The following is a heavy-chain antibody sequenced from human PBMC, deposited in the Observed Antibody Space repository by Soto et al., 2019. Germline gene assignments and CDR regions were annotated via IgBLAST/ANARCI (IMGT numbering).Heavy chain of an antibody. J-gene: IGHJ6*02. CDR3: ARHNYDSSGTAVDV. CDR2: IYYSGST. D-gene: IGHD3-22*01. V-gene: IGHV4-31*03. CDR1: GGSISSGGYY. Sequence: QVQLQESGPGLVKPSQTLSLTCTVSGGSISSGGYYWSWIRQHPGKGLEWIGYIYYSGSTYYNPSLKCRVTISVDTSKNQFSLKLSSVTAADTAVYYCARHNYDSSGTAVDVWGQGTTVTVSS.